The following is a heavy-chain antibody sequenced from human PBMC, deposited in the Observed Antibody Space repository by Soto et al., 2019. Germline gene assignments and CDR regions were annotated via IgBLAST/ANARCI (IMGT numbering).Heavy chain of an antibody. D-gene: IGHD1-1*01. CDR2: ISYDGSDE. Sequence: QVQLVESGGGVVQPGGSLRLSCAASGFTFTSFAIHWVRQAPGKGLEWVAVISYDGSDESYADSVKGRSTISRDKSKNTVYLQMNSLRPDDTGVYYCARDMREMATTTFGYWGQGTLVTVSS. CDR1: GFTFTSFA. CDR3: ARDMREMATTTFGY. J-gene: IGHJ4*02. V-gene: IGHV3-30-3*01.